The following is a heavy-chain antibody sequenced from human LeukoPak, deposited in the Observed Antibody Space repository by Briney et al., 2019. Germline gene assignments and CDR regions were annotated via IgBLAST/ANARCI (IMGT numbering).Heavy chain of an antibody. Sequence: ASVKVSCKASGYTFTGYDINWVRQATGQGLEWMGWMNPNSGNTGYAQKFQGRVTMTRNTSISTAYMELSSLRSEDTAVYYCARAPLRYFDWPISPWEPDNWFDPWGQGTLVTVSS. CDR2: MNPNSGNT. V-gene: IGHV1-8*01. CDR3: ARAPLRYFDWPISPWEPDNWFDP. D-gene: IGHD3-9*01. CDR1: GYTFTGYD. J-gene: IGHJ5*02.